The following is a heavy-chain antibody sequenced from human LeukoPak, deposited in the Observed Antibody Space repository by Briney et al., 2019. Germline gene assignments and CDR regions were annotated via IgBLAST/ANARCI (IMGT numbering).Heavy chain of an antibody. Sequence: ASVKVSCKASGYTFTGYYMHWVRQAPGQGLEWMGWINPNSGGTNYAQKFQGRVTMTRDTSISTAYMELSRLRSDDTAVYYCATLCCGSYYMDVWGKGTTVTVSS. CDR1: GYTFTGYY. J-gene: IGHJ6*03. D-gene: IGHD2-15*01. CDR3: ATLCCGSYYMDV. V-gene: IGHV1-2*02. CDR2: INPNSGGT.